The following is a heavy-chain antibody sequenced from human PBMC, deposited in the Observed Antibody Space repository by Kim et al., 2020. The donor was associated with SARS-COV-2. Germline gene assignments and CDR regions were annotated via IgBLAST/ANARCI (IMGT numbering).Heavy chain of an antibody. Sequence: ASVKVSCKASGYTFTSYYMHWVRQAPGQGLEWMGIINPSGGSTSYAQKFQGRVTMTRDTSTSTVYMELSSLRSEDTAVYYCARVGSYPRYSYGYPEWYYGMDVWGQGTTVTVSS. CDR2: INPSGGST. D-gene: IGHD5-18*01. CDR1: GYTFTSYY. V-gene: IGHV1-46*01. J-gene: IGHJ6*02. CDR3: ARVGSYPRYSYGYPEWYYGMDV.